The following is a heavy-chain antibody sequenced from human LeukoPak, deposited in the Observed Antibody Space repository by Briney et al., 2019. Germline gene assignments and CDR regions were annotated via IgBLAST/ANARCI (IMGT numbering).Heavy chain of an antibody. J-gene: IGHJ4*02. V-gene: IGHV3-23*01. Sequence: GGSPRLSCAASAFTFATYAMSWVRQAPGKGLEWVSSISGSGGSTHYADSVRGRFTISRDNSKSTLYLQMNSLRAEDTAIYYCAKMPAYYYNSSGYAFHFDYWGQGTLVTVSS. CDR1: AFTFATYA. CDR2: ISGSGGST. D-gene: IGHD3-22*01. CDR3: AKMPAYYYNSSGYAFHFDY.